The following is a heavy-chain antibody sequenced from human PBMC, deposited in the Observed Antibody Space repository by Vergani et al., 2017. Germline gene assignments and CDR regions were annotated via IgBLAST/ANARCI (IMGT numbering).Heavy chain of an antibody. Sequence: QVQLQESGPGLLKPSQTLSLTCTVSGGSLSSGSYYWSWVRQRPGKGLEWIGYIYNSGSTNYNPSLKSRVTISVDTSKNQFSLKLSSVTAADTAVYYCARFTFFEYYYGSGSRAFDIWGQGTMVTVSS. D-gene: IGHD3-10*01. V-gene: IGHV4-31*03. CDR2: IYNSGST. CDR3: ARFTFFEYYYGSGSRAFDI. CDR1: GGSLSSGSYY. J-gene: IGHJ3*02.